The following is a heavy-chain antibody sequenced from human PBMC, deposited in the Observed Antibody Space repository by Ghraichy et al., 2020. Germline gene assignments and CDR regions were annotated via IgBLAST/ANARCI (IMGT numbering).Heavy chain of an antibody. CDR3: ARGRYCGGGACYPRPASFDY. D-gene: IGHD2-15*01. Sequence: SETLSLTCSVYGGSIGGYYWSWIRQSPGQGLEWIGEINYVGVTIYNPSLASRVTISLDTYDNQFSLSLTSLTAAATALYFCARGRYCGGGACYPRPASFDYWGQGIPVTVSS. CDR1: GGSIGGYY. J-gene: IGHJ4*02. V-gene: IGHV4-34*01. CDR2: INYVGVT.